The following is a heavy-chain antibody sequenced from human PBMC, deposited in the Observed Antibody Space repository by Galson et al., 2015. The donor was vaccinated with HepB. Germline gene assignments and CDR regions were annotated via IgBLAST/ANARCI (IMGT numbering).Heavy chain of an antibody. CDR3: ARDHVHPSRYSPGYPRGYYYYGMDV. J-gene: IGHJ6*02. Sequence: SVKVSCKASGYTFTSYYMHWVRQAPGQGLEWMGIINPSGGSTSYAQKFQGRVTMTRDTSTSTVYMELSSLRSEDTAVYYCARDHVHPSRYSPGYPRGYYYYGMDVWGQGTTVTVSS. V-gene: IGHV1-46*01. CDR1: GYTFTSYY. D-gene: IGHD5-18*01. CDR2: INPSGGST.